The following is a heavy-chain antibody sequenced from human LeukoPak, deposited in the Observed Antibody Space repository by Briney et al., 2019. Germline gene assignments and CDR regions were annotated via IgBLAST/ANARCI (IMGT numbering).Heavy chain of an antibody. CDR3: ARGLRSSSSLYFDY. CDR2: ISYDGSNK. CDR1: GFTFSSYA. Sequence: GGSLRLSCAASGFTFSSYAMHWVRQAPGKGLEWVAVISYDGSNKYYADSVKGRFTISRDNSKNTLYLQMNSLRAEDTAVYYCARGLRSSSSLYFDYWGQGTLVTVSS. J-gene: IGHJ4*02. V-gene: IGHV3-30*04. D-gene: IGHD6-6*01.